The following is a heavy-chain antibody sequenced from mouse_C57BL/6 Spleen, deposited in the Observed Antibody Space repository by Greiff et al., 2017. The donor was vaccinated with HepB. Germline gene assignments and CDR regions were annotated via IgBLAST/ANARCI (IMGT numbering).Heavy chain of an antibody. D-gene: IGHD2-2*01. Sequence: VKLQESGPGLVAPSQSLSITCTVSGFSLTSYAISWVRQPPGKGLEWLGVIWTGGGTNYNSALKSRLSISKDNSKSQVFLKMNSLQTDDTARYYCARNSGTMVTPYYFDYWGQGTTLTVSS. CDR1: GFSLTSYA. J-gene: IGHJ2*01. CDR2: IWTGGGT. V-gene: IGHV2-9-1*01. CDR3: ARNSGTMVTPYYFDY.